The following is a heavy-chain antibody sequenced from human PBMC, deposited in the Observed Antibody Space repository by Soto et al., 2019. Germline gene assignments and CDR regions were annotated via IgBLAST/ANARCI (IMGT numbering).Heavy chain of an antibody. CDR2: ISGRGGST. CDR1: GFTFSSYA. Sequence: EVQLLESGGGLVQPGGSLRLSCAASGFTFSSYAMRWVRQAPVKGLEWVSAISGRGGSTYYADSVKGRFTISRDNSKNTLYLQMKSLRAEDTAVYYCARRGSGSYYDYWGQGTLVTVSS. CDR3: ARRGSGSYYDY. J-gene: IGHJ4*02. V-gene: IGHV3-23*01. D-gene: IGHD1-26*01.